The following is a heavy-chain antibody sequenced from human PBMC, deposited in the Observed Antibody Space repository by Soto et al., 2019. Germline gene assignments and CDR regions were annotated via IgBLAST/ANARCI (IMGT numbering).Heavy chain of an antibody. J-gene: IGHJ4*02. Sequence: SETLSLTCTVSGGSISSGGYYWSWIRQHPGKGLEWIGYIYYSGSTYYNPSLKSRVTISVDTSKNQFSLKLSSVTAADTAVYYCARVPARPILLFDYWGQGTLVTVSS. V-gene: IGHV4-31*03. CDR3: ARVPARPILLFDY. CDR1: GGSISSGGYY. CDR2: IYYSGST. D-gene: IGHD6-6*01.